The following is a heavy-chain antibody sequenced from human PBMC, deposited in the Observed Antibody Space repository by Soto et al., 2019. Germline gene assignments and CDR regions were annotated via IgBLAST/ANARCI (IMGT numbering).Heavy chain of an antibody. Sequence: EVQLLESGGGLVQPGGSLRLSCAAAGFTFSSYAMSWVRQAPEKGLEWVSAISGSGGSTYYADSVKGRFTISRDNSKNTLYLQMNSLRAEDTAVYYCAKAIVVVPAAMLHAFDIWGQGTMVTVSS. CDR1: GFTFSSYA. V-gene: IGHV3-23*01. J-gene: IGHJ3*02. CDR2: ISGSGGST. CDR3: AKAIVVVPAAMLHAFDI. D-gene: IGHD2-2*01.